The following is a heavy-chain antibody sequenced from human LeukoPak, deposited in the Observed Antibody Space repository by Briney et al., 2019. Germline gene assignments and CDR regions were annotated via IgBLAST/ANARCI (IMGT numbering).Heavy chain of an antibody. J-gene: IGHJ6*02. CDR3: AKDIMVMYSSGGGMDV. V-gene: IGHV3-9*01. Sequence: GGSLRLSCAASGFTFDDYAMHWVRQAPGKGLEWVSGISWNSGSIGYADSVKGRFTISRDNAKSSLYLQMNSLRAEDTALYYCAKDIMVMYSSGGGMDVWGQGTTVTVSS. D-gene: IGHD6-19*01. CDR1: GFTFDDYA. CDR2: ISWNSGSI.